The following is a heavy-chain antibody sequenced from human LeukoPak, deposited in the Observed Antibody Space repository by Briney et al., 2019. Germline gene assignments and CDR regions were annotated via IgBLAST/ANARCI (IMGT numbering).Heavy chain of an antibody. CDR2: ISYDGSNK. D-gene: IGHD3-22*01. Sequence: PGGCLRLSCAASGFTFSSYAMHWVRQAPGKGLEWVAVISYDGSNKYYADSVKGRFTISRDNSKNTLYLQMNSLRAEDTAVYYCARVRDSSGYLFAFDIWGQGTMVTVSS. J-gene: IGHJ3*02. V-gene: IGHV3-30-3*01. CDR3: ARVRDSSGYLFAFDI. CDR1: GFTFSSYA.